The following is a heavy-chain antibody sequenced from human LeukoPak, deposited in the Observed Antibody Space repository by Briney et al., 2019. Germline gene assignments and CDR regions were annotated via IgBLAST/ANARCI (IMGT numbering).Heavy chain of an antibody. CDR3: AKGLYSSGYAYYFDH. J-gene: IGHJ4*02. V-gene: IGHV3-23*01. Sequence: ETLSLTCTVSGGSISSGGYYWSWVRQAPGKGLEWVSAISGSGGNTYYADSVQGRFTISRDNSKDTLYLQMNSLRVEDTAVYYCAKGLYSSGYAYYFDHWGPGTLVTVSS. CDR2: ISGSGGNT. CDR1: GGSISSGGYY. D-gene: IGHD5-18*01.